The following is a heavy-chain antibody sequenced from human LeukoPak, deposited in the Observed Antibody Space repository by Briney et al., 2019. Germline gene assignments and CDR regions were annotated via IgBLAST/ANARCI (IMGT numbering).Heavy chain of an antibody. V-gene: IGHV4-38-2*02. Sequence: PSETLSLTCSVSGNSISCGHYWGWIRQTPGKGLEWIGSIYLSGTTNYNPSLKSRVTISVDTSKNQFSLKLSSVTAADTAVYYCARHRYNWNSADAFDIWGQGTMVTVSS. D-gene: IGHD1-7*01. CDR2: IYLSGTT. CDR3: ARHRYNWNSADAFDI. CDR1: GNSISCGHY. J-gene: IGHJ3*02.